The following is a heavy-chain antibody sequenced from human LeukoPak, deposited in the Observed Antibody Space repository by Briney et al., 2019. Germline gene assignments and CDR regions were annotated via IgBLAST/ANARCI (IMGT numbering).Heavy chain of an antibody. CDR2: IYNSGTT. V-gene: IGHV4-61*03. CDR1: GGSVSSGGYY. CDR3: ARDQGSAYGSFDS. D-gene: IGHD3-10*01. J-gene: IGHJ4*02. Sequence: PSETLSLTCTVSGGSVSSGGYYWSWIRQPPGKGLEWIGHIYNSGTTHYNPSLKNRVTISVDTSKNHLALRLSSVTAADTAVYYCARDQGSAYGSFDSGGGGPLVPVSS.